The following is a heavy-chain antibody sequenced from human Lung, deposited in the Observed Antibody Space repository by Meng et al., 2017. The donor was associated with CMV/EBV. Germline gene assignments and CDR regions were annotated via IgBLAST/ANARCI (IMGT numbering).Heavy chain of an antibody. V-gene: IGHV3-30*02. CDR1: GFTFSSYG. CDR3: ARSERYFDWLPFDY. D-gene: IGHD3-9*01. Sequence: GESXKISXAASGFTFSSYGMHWVRQAPGKGLEWVAFIRYDGSNKYYADSVKGRFTISRDNSKNTLYLQMNSLRAEDTAVYYCARSERYFDWLPFDYWGQGTXVTVSS. J-gene: IGHJ4*02. CDR2: IRYDGSNK.